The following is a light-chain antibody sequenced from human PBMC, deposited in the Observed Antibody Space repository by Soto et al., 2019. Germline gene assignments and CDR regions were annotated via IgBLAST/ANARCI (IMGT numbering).Light chain of an antibody. Sequence: AIELTQSPSSLSAFVGDRVIITCRASQGISSALAWYQQKPGKAPKLMIYDATNFENGVPSRFSGSGSGTDFTLTISSLQPDDSATFSCQQFAYPSTFGQGTRLEIK. CDR3: QQFAYPST. J-gene: IGKJ5*01. CDR1: QGISSA. V-gene: IGKV1-13*02. CDR2: DAT.